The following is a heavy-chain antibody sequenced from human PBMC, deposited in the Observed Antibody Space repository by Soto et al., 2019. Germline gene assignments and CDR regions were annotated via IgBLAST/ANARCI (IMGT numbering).Heavy chain of an antibody. Sequence: GGSLRLSCAASGFTFSSYAMSWVRQAPGKGLEGVSAISGSGGSTYYADSVKGRFTISRDNSKNTLYLQMNSLRAEDTAVYYCAKDSAILTGYYGVYWGQGTLVTVSS. J-gene: IGHJ4*02. CDR2: ISGSGGST. V-gene: IGHV3-23*01. CDR1: GFTFSSYA. CDR3: AKDSAILTGYYGVY. D-gene: IGHD3-9*01.